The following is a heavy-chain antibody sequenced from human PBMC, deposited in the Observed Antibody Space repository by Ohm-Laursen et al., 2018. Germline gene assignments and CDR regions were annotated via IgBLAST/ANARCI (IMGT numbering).Heavy chain of an antibody. CDR1: GLTFSSYE. CDR3: AKVGLPGVVTAYFDY. CDR2: SSRSGSTI. D-gene: IGHD3-3*01. V-gene: IGHV3-48*03. J-gene: IGHJ4*02. Sequence: SLRLSCAASGLTFSSYEMNWVRQAPGTGLEWVSYSSRSGSTIYYADSVKGRFTISRDNAKNSLSLQMNSLRAEDTAIYYCAKVGLPGVVTAYFDYWGQGTLVTVSS.